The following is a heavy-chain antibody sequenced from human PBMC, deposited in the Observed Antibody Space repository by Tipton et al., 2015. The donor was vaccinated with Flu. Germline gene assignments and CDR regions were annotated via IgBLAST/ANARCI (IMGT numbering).Heavy chain of an antibody. Sequence: SLRLSCAGFGFNVTNYYMSWVRQAPGKGLEWVSVILSGGSTYYAGSVKGRFTISRDISKNILYLQMKSLRVEDTAVYFCAREVVVSGTPYYFDSWGQGTLVTVSS. J-gene: IGHJ4*02. D-gene: IGHD2-21*01. CDR1: GFNVTNYY. V-gene: IGHV3-66*01. CDR2: ILSGGST. CDR3: AREVVVSGTPYYFDS.